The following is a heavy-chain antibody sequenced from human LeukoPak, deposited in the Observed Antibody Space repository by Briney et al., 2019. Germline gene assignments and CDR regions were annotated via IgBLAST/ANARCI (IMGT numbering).Heavy chain of an antibody. D-gene: IGHD4-17*01. CDR3: ARTETPDNPGVTTKH. J-gene: IGHJ1*01. CDR1: GFTFSDYY. CDR2: ISSSGSTV. V-gene: IGHV3-11*04. Sequence: GGSLRLSCAASGFTFSDYYMSWIRQAPGKGLEWVSYISSSGSTVYYADSVKGRFTISRDNAKNSLYLQMNSLRAEDTAVYYCARTETPDNPGVTTKHWGQGTLVTVSS.